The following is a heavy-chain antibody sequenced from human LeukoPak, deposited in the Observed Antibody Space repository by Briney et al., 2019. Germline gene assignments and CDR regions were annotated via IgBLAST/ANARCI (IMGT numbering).Heavy chain of an antibody. Sequence: GGSLRLSCAASGFIFRNYAMSWVRQAPGKGLDGVSAITGSGDTTYYADSVTGRFTISRDNSKNTLYVEMNTLRAEDTAVYYCAKWGDYDILTGYYVSDFWGQGTLVTVSS. CDR2: ITGSGDTT. CDR3: AKWGDYDILTGYYVSDF. D-gene: IGHD3-9*01. V-gene: IGHV3-23*01. CDR1: GFIFRNYA. J-gene: IGHJ4*02.